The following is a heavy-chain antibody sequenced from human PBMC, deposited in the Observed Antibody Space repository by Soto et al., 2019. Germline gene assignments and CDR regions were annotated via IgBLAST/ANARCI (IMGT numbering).Heavy chain of an antibody. CDR3: ARDGADIVVVVAAIIAFDI. D-gene: IGHD2-15*01. J-gene: IGHJ3*02. CDR2: ISAYNGNT. V-gene: IGHV1-18*01. CDR1: GYTFTSYG. Sequence: ASVKVSCKAPGYTFTSYGISWVRQAPGQGLEWMGWISAYNGNTNYAQKLQGRVTMTTDTSTSTAYMELRSLRSDDTAVYYCARDGADIVVVVAAIIAFDIWGQGTMVTVSS.